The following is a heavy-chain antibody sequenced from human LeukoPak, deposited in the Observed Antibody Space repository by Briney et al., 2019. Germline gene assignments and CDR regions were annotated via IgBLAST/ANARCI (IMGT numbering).Heavy chain of an antibody. J-gene: IGHJ4*02. CDR3: ARPSSDGSYYY. CDR2: ISYRGSA. D-gene: IGHD1-26*01. Sequence: ASETLSLTCTVSGGSISSSSYSWGWIRQPPGKGLEWIGSISYRGSASYSPPLKSRVTISVDTSKNQLSLKLTSVTPADTAVYFCARPSSDGSYYYWGQGTLVTVSS. V-gene: IGHV4-39*01. CDR1: GGSISSSSYS.